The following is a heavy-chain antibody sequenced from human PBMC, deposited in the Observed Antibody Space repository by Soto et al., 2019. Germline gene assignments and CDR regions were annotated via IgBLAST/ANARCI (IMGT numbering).Heavy chain of an antibody. V-gene: IGHV4-59*01. Sequence: SETLSLTCTVSGGTISSYYWSWIRQPPGKGLEWIGYIYYSGSTNYNPSLKSRVTISVDTSKNQFSLKLSSVTAADTAVYYCARARLPQYYFDYWGQGTLVTVSS. CDR3: ARARLPQYYFDY. D-gene: IGHD5-12*01. CDR1: GGTISSYY. J-gene: IGHJ4*02. CDR2: IYYSGST.